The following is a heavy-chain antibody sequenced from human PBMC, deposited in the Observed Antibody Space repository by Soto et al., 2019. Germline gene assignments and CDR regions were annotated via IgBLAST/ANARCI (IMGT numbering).Heavy chain of an antibody. Sequence: QITLKESGPTLVKPTQTLTLTCTFSGFSLTTDAVGVGWIRQPPGKALEWLALIYWDDDKRYSPSLKTRLTVTKDASRNQVVLTLTNMDPADTATYYCAHLYWVASGIRYYFDYWGQGTLVTVSS. CDR2: IYWDDDK. V-gene: IGHV2-5*02. CDR3: AHLYWVASGIRYYFDY. J-gene: IGHJ4*02. D-gene: IGHD2-21*02. CDR1: GFSLTTDAVG.